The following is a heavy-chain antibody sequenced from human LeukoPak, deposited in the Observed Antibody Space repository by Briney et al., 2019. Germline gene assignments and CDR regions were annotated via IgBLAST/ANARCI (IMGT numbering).Heavy chain of an antibody. V-gene: IGHV1-69*01. CDR2: IIPIFGTA. CDR3: ARVYYYDSSGYYHPFDY. CDR1: GGTFSSYA. J-gene: IGHJ4*02. Sequence: RASVKVSCKASGGTFSSYAISWVRQAPGQGLEWMGGIIPIFGTANYAQKFQGRVTITADESTSTAYMELSSLRSEDTAVYYCARVYYYDSSGYYHPFDYWGQGTLVTVSS. D-gene: IGHD3-22*01.